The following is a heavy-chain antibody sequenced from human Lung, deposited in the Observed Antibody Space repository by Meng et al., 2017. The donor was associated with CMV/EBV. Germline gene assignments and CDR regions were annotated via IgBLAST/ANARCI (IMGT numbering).Heavy chain of an antibody. Sequence: GSLRLXCAVYGGSFSGYYWSWIRQPPGKGLEWIGEINHSGSTNYNPSLKSRVTISVDTSKNQFSLKLSSVTAADTAVYYCARARVVPAYYYGMDVWGKGXTVTVSS. D-gene: IGHD2-2*01. J-gene: IGHJ6*04. CDR3: ARARVVPAYYYGMDV. CDR1: GGSFSGYY. CDR2: INHSGST. V-gene: IGHV4-34*01.